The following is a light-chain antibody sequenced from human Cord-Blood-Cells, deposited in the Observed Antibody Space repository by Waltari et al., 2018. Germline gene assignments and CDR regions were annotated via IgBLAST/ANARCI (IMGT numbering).Light chain of an antibody. Sequence: DIQMTQSPSSPSASVGDSVTITCRASQSISSYLNWYQQKPGKAPKLLIYAASSLQSGVPSRFSGSGSGTDFTLTISSLQPEDSATYYCQQSYSTPRTFGQGTKVEIK. CDR2: AAS. CDR3: QQSYSTPRT. J-gene: IGKJ1*01. V-gene: IGKV1-39*01. CDR1: QSISSY.